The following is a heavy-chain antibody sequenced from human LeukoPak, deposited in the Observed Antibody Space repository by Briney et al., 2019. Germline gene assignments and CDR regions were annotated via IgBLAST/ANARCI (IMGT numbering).Heavy chain of an antibody. Sequence: GASEKVSCKASGYTFTGYYMHWVRQAPGQGLEWMGWINPNSGGTNYAQKFQGRVTMTRDTSISTAYMELSRLRSDDTAVYYCARAFRTSNYYDSSGTEALGYWGQGTLVTVSS. V-gene: IGHV1-2*02. J-gene: IGHJ4*02. D-gene: IGHD3-22*01. CDR2: INPNSGGT. CDR3: ARAFRTSNYYDSSGTEALGY. CDR1: GYTFTGYY.